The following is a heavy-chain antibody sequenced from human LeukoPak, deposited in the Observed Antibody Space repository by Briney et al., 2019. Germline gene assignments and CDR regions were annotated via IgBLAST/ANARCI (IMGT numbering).Heavy chain of an antibody. CDR2: IYYSGNT. Sequence: SETLSLTCTVSGGSISTNGYYWEWIRQPPGKGLEWIGSIYYSGNTYYNLSLKSRVTISVDTSKNQFSLKLSSVTAADTAVYYCARLPGYPHYFDYWGQGTLVTVSS. V-gene: IGHV4-39*01. CDR3: ARLPGYPHYFDY. CDR1: GGSISTNGYY. D-gene: IGHD5-18*01. J-gene: IGHJ4*02.